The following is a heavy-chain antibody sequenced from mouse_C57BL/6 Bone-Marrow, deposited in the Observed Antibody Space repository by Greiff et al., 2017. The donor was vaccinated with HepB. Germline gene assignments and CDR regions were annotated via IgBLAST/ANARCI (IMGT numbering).Heavy chain of an antibody. Sequence: QSSQTLSLTCSFSGFSLSTSGMGVSWIRQPSGKGLEWLAHIYWDDDKRYNPSLKSRLTISKDTSRNQVFLKITSVDTADTATYYCARSPSYYYGSSLYYAMDYWGQGTSVTVSS. CDR1: GFSLSTSGMG. CDR2: IYWDDDK. J-gene: IGHJ4*01. D-gene: IGHD1-1*01. V-gene: IGHV8-12*01. CDR3: ARSPSYYYGSSLYYAMDY.